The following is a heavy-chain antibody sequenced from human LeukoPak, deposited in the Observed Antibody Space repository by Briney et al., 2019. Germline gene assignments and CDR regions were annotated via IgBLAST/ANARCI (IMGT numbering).Heavy chain of an antibody. Sequence: SQTLSLTRTVSGNSISSGDNYWSWIRQPAGKGLEWIGRIYTSGSTNYNPSLKSRVTISGDTSKSQFSLRLRAVSAADTAVYYCARGQARLAWFDPWGQGTLVTVSS. CDR3: ARGQARLAWFDP. CDR1: GNSISSGDNY. V-gene: IGHV4-61*02. J-gene: IGHJ5*02. D-gene: IGHD6-19*01. CDR2: IYTSGST.